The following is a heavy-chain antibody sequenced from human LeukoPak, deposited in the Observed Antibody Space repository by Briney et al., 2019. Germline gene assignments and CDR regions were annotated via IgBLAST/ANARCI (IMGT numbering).Heavy chain of an antibody. CDR2: IYTSGST. V-gene: IGHV4-4*09. J-gene: IGHJ4*02. CDR1: GGSISGYY. Sequence: SETLSLTCTVSGGSISGYYWSWIRQPPGKGLEWIGYIYTSGSTNYNPSLKSRVTISVDTSKNQCSLKLTSVTAAVTAVYYCARHGPIQQLVLHFDYWGQGTLVTVSS. CDR3: ARHGPIQQLVLHFDY. D-gene: IGHD6-13*01.